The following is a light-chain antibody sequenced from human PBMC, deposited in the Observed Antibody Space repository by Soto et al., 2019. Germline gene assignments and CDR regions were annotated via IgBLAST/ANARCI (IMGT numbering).Light chain of an antibody. Sequence: EIVLTQSPATLSLSPGERATLSCRASQSVSSYLAWYQQKPGQAPRLLIYDASNRATGIPARFSCSGSGTDFTLTISSLEPEDFAVYYCQLRSNWPPWTFGQGTKVEIK. CDR2: DAS. CDR3: QLRSNWPPWT. V-gene: IGKV3-11*01. J-gene: IGKJ1*01. CDR1: QSVSSY.